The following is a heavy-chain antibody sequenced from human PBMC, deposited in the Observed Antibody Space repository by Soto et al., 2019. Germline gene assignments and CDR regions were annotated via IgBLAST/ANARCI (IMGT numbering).Heavy chain of an antibody. Sequence: PGRPLRLSCTASGFTFGDYAMSWFSKAPGKGLEWVGFIRSKAYGGTTEYAASVKGRFTISRDDSKSIAYLQMNSLKTEDTAVYYCTRVAYNYYGSGSPLGYWGQGTLVTVSS. V-gene: IGHV3-49*03. CDR3: TRVAYNYYGSGSPLGY. D-gene: IGHD3-10*01. CDR1: GFTFGDYA. CDR2: IRSKAYGGTT. J-gene: IGHJ4*02.